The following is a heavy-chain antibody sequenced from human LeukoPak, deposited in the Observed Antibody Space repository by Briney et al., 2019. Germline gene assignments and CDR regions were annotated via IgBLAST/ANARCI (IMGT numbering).Heavy chain of an antibody. J-gene: IGHJ3*01. Sequence: GGSLRLSCAASGFTSSDYWMHWVRQLPGKGLAWVSHLGSDGNRTHYAGSVKGRFIISRDDAKNTLFLQMNRLTVEDTAVYFCVREAYSGLLTESGHDSFDAWGQGTMVTVSP. CDR3: VREAYSGLLTESGHDSFDA. V-gene: IGHV3-74*01. CDR1: GFTSSDYW. CDR2: LGSDGNRT. D-gene: IGHD3-9*01.